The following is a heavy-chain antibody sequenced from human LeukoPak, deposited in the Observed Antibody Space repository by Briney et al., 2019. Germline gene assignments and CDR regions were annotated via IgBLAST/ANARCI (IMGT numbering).Heavy chain of an antibody. CDR1: GGTFXXYA. Sequence: KVSCKASGGTFXXYAXSWVRQAPGQGLEWMGGIIPIFGTANYAQKFQGRVTITADESTSTAYMELSSLRSEDTAVYYCARDPHSDWNWFDPWGQGTLVTVSS. V-gene: IGHV1-69*01. D-gene: IGHD3/OR15-3a*01. CDR3: ARDPHSDWNWFDP. J-gene: IGHJ5*02. CDR2: IIPIFGTA.